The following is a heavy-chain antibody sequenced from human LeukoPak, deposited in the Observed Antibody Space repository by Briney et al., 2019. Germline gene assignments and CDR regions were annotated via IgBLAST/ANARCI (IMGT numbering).Heavy chain of an antibody. CDR2: INHRAST. CDR3: ARGQVPAARGHNWFDP. D-gene: IGHD2-2*01. J-gene: IGHJ5*02. Sequence: SETLSLTCAVYGYSFSDYYWNWIRQPPRKGLEWIGEINHRASTNYNPSLQRRVTISVDTSKNQFSLRLSSVTAADTAVYFCARGQVPAARGHNWFDPWGLGTLVTVSS. V-gene: IGHV4-34*01. CDR1: GYSFSDYY.